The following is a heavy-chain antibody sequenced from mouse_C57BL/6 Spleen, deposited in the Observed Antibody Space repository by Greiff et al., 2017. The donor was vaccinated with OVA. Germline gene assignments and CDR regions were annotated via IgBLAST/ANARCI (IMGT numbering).Heavy chain of an antibody. Sequence: QVQLKESGAELVKPGASVKISCKASGYAFSSYWMNWVKQRPGKGLEWIGQIYPGDGDTNYNGKFKGKATLTADKSSSTAYMQLSSLTSEDSAVYFCARGPHYYGSSYDYFDYWGQGTTLTVSS. CDR3: ARGPHYYGSSYDYFDY. CDR2: IYPGDGDT. J-gene: IGHJ2*01. CDR1: GYAFSSYW. V-gene: IGHV1-80*01. D-gene: IGHD1-1*01.